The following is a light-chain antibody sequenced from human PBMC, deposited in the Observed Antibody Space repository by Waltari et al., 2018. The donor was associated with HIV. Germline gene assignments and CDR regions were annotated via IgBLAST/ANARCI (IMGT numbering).Light chain of an antibody. J-gene: IGLJ2*01. CDR1: SSDVGGYNF. CDR3: SSYTSSSTVV. CDR2: EVS. V-gene: IGLV2-14*01. Sequence: QSALTQPASVSGSPGQSITISCTGTSSDVGGYNFVSWYQQHPGTAPTPMIYEVSNLPSGVSNRFSGSKSCNTASLTISGLQAEDEADYSCSSYTSSSTVVFGGGTKLTVL.